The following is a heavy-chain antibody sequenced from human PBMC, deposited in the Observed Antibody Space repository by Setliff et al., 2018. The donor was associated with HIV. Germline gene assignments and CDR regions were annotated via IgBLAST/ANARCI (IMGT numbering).Heavy chain of an antibody. J-gene: IGHJ4*02. V-gene: IGHV3-21*01. CDR3: AKGDKQLTFRRGRQYFDY. CDR1: GFTFSSYS. D-gene: IGHD3-16*01. CDR2: ISSSSSYI. Sequence: PGGSLRLSCAASGFTFSSYSMNWVRQAPGKGLEWVSSISSSSSYIYYADSVKGRFTVSRDNSKNTLLLQVGSLRPEDSAMYYCAKGDKQLTFRRGRQYFDYWGQGALVTVSS.